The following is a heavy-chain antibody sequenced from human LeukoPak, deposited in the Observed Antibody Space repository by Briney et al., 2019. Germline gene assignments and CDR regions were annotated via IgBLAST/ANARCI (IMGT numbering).Heavy chain of an antibody. CDR2: LSSSGSAF. V-gene: IGHV3-48*03. CDR3: ARVYYYDSSGYYLGPFFDY. J-gene: IGHJ4*02. Sequence: PGGSLRLSCEDSGFTFRSYEMNWVRQAPGKGLEWIAYLSSSGSAFSYADSVKGRFTIARDNAKNSLYLQMNSLRAEDTAVYYCARVYYYDSSGYYLGPFFDYWGQGTLVTVSS. CDR1: GFTFRSYE. D-gene: IGHD3-22*01.